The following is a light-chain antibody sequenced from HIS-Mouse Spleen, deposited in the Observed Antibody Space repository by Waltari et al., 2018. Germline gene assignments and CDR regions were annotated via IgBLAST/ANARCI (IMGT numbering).Light chain of an antibody. CDR1: RSDVGGYNY. CDR3: SSYTSSSFNVV. V-gene: IGLV2-14*03. J-gene: IGLJ2*01. Sequence: QSALTQPASVSGSPGQSITISCTGTRSDVGGYNYDSWYQQHPGKAPKLMIYDVSNRPSGVSNRFSGSKSGNTASLTISGLQAEDEADYYCSSYTSSSFNVVFGGGTKLTVL. CDR2: DVS.